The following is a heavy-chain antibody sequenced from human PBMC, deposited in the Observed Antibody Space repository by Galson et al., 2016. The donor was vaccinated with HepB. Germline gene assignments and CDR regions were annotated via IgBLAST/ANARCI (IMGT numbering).Heavy chain of an antibody. CDR1: GFSFTSYW. CDR3: ARQGWFDP. V-gene: IGHV5-10-1*01. Sequence: QSGAEVKKPGESLRISCKGSGFSFTSYWISWVRQKPGKGLEWMGRIGPSDSYTDYSPSFQGHVTISADKSINTAYLHWSSLKASDTAMYYCARQGWFDPWGQGTLVTVSS. CDR2: IGPSDSYT. J-gene: IGHJ5*02.